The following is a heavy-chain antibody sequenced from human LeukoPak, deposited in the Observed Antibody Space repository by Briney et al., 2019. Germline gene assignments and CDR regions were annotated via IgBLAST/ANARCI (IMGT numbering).Heavy chain of an antibody. CDR1: GFTFSSYG. CDR3: AKDSSSWYYYYYHYMDV. V-gene: IGHV3-30*02. Sequence: GGSLRLSCAASGFTFSSYGMHWVRQAPGKGLEWVAFIRYDGSNKYYADSVKGRFTISRDNSKNTLYLQMNSLRAEDTAVYYCAKDSSSWYYYYYHYMDVWGKGTTVTISS. D-gene: IGHD6-13*01. CDR2: IRYDGSNK. J-gene: IGHJ6*03.